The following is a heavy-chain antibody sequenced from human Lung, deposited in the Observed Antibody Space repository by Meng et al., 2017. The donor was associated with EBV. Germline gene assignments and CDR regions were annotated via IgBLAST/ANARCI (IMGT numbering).Heavy chain of an antibody. CDR2: IYYSGST. J-gene: IGHJ5*02. D-gene: IGHD3-10*01. Sequence: QLQLQESGPGLEKPSATLALTCPVSGGSISRSSYYWGWIRQPPGKGLEWIGSIYYSGSTYYNPSLKSRVTISVDTSKNQFSLKLSSVTAADTAVYYCVRDNRYYGSGSYYLPWGQGTLVTVSS. V-gene: IGHV4-39*02. CDR3: VRDNRYYGSGSYYLP. CDR1: GGSISRSSYY.